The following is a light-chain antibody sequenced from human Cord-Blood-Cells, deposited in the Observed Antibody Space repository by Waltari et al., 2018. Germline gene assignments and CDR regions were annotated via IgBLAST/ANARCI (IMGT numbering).Light chain of an antibody. V-gene: IGLV2-8*01. CDR1: SSAVGGYNY. CDR3: SSYAGSTLYV. Sequence: QSALTQPPSASGSPGQSVTISCTGTSSAVGGYNYVSWYHQHPGKAPKLMIYEVSKRPSGVPDRFSGSKSGNTASLTVSGLQAEDEADYYCSSYAGSTLYVFGTGTKVTVL. CDR2: EVS. J-gene: IGLJ1*01.